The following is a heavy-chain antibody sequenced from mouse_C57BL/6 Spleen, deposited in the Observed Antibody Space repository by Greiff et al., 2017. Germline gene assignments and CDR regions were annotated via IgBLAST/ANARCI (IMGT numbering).Heavy chain of an antibody. Sequence: QVQLQQSGPELVKPGASVKISCKVSGYALSSSWMNWVKQRPGTGLEWSGRIYPGDGDPNYNGKFKGQATLSDDKSSCTADMQRSSLTSEDSAVYFCTRGPYYDYDGDYAMGYGGQGTSATVS. V-gene: IGHV1-82*01. CDR2: IYPGDGDP. D-gene: IGHD2-4*01. CDR3: TRGPYYDYDGDYAMGY. J-gene: IGHJ4*01. CDR1: GYALSSSW.